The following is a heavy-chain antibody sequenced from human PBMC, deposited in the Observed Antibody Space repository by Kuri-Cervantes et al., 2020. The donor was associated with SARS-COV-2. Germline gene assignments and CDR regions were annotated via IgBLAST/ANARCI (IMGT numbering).Heavy chain of an antibody. V-gene: IGHV3-23*01. CDR1: GFTFSSYA. D-gene: IGHD3-3*01. J-gene: IGHJ4*02. CDR3: ARELNDFWSGRRTDY. Sequence: GESLKISCAASGFTFSSYAMSWVRQAPGKGLEWVSAISGSGGSTYYADSVKGRFTISRDNSKNTLYLQMNSLRAEDTAVYYCARELNDFWSGRRTDYWGQATLVTVSS. CDR2: ISGSGGST.